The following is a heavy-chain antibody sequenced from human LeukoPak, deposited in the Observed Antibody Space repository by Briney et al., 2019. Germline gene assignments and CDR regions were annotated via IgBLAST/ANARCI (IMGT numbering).Heavy chain of an antibody. Sequence: GGSLRLSCAASGFTFSSYGMHWVRQAPGKGLEWVAVIWYDGSNKYYADSVKGRFIISRDNSKNTLYLQMNSLRAEDTAVYYCARDYYDSSGDLGFDPWGQGNLVTVSS. CDR3: ARDYYDSSGDLGFDP. CDR1: GFTFSSYG. D-gene: IGHD3-22*01. CDR2: IWYDGSNK. V-gene: IGHV3-33*01. J-gene: IGHJ5*02.